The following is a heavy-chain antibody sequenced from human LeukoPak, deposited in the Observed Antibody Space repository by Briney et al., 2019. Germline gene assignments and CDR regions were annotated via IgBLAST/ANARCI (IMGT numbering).Heavy chain of an antibody. CDR3: AKDYRGNWSG. V-gene: IGHV3-43*02. CDR1: GFTFHDYA. D-gene: IGHD4-23*01. J-gene: IGHJ4*02. Sequence: GGSLRLSCAASGFTFHDYAMHWVRQAPGKGLEWVSLISGDGGSTYYAHSVKGRFTISRDNSKNSLYLQMISLRTEDTALYYCAKDYRGNWSGWGQGTLVTVSS. CDR2: ISGDGGST.